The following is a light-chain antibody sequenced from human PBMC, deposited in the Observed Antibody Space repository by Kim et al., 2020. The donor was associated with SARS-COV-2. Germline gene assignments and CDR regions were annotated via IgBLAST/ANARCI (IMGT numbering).Light chain of an antibody. CDR1: SSNIGAGYD. V-gene: IGLV1-40*01. CDR3: QSYDSSLSGSKV. CDR2: GNS. Sequence: VTISWTGSSSNIGAGYDVQWDQQLPGTAPKLLIYGNSNRPSGVPDRFSGSKSGTSASLAITGLQAEDEADHYCQSYDSSLSGSKVFGGGTQLTVL. J-gene: IGLJ3*02.